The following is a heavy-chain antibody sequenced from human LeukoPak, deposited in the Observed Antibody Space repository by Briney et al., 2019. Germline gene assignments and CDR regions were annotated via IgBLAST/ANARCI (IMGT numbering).Heavy chain of an antibody. CDR3: AKDLKQQRDGNY. CDR2: IRYDGSNK. D-gene: IGHD6-13*01. CDR1: GFTFSSYG. Sequence: PGGSLRLSCAASGFTFSSYGMHWVRQAPGKGLEWVAFIRYDGSNKYYADSVKGRFTISRDNSKNTLYLQMNSLRAEDTAVYYCAKDLKQQRDGNYWGQGTLVTVSS. V-gene: IGHV3-30*02. J-gene: IGHJ4*02.